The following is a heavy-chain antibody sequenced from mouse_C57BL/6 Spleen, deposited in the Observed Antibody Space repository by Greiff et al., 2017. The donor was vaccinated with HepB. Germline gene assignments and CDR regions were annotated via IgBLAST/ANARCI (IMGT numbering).Heavy chain of an antibody. D-gene: IGHD4-1*01. Sequence: QVQLQQPGTELVKPGASVKLSCKASGYTFTSYWMHWVKQRPGQGLEWIGNINPSNGGTNYNEKFKSKATLTVDNTPSTAYMQLSSLTSEDSAVYCCASRLTGTAWFAYWGQGTLVTVSA. J-gene: IGHJ3*01. CDR3: ASRLTGTAWFAY. CDR1: GYTFTSYW. V-gene: IGHV1-53*01. CDR2: INPSNGGT.